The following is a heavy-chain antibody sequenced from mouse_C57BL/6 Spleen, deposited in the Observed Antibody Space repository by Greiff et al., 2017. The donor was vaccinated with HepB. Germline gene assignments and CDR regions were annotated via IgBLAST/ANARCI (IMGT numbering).Heavy chain of an antibody. Sequence: QVHVKQSGPELVKPGASVKLSCKASGYTFTSYDINWVKQRPGQGLEWIGWIYPRDGSTKYNEKFKGKATLTVDTSSSTAYMELHSLTSEDSAVYFCARGGEDAMDYWGQGTSVTVSS. J-gene: IGHJ4*01. V-gene: IGHV1-85*01. CDR1: GYTFTSYD. CDR3: ARGGEDAMDY. CDR2: IYPRDGST.